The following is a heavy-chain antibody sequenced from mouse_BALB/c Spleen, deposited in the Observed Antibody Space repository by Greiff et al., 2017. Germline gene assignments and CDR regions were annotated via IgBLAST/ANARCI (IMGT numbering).Heavy chain of an antibody. CDR2: ISSGGSYT. CDR3: TRGAITTARDYFDY. D-gene: IGHD1-2*01. J-gene: IGHJ2*01. V-gene: IGHV5-6-4*01. CDR1: GFTFSSYT. Sequence: EVKLMESGGGLVKPGGSLKLSCAASGFTFSSYTMSWVRQTPEKRLEWVATISSGGSYTYYPDSVKGRFTISRDNAKNTLYLQMSSLKSEDTAMYYCTRGAITTARDYFDYWGQGTTLTVSS.